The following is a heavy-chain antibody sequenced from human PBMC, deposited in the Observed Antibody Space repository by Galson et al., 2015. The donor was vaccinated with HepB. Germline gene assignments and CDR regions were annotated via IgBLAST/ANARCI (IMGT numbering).Heavy chain of an antibody. CDR3: ARVGVVAATGYYYYGMDV. D-gene: IGHD2-15*01. CDR2: INPSGGST. Sequence: VKVSCKASGYTFTSYYMHWVRQAPGQGLEWMGIINPSGGSTSYAQKLQGRVTMTRDTSTSTVYMELSSLRSEDTAVYYCARVGVVAATGYYYYGMDVWGQGTTVTVSS. V-gene: IGHV1-46*04. CDR1: GYTFTSYY. J-gene: IGHJ6*02.